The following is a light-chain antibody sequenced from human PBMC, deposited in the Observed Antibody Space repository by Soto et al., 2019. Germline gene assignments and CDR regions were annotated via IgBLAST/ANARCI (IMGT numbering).Light chain of an antibody. CDR2: GAS. Sequence: EIVLTQSPGTLSLSPGERATLSCRASQSINNRYLAWYQQKPGQAPRLLIYGASSRATGIPDRFSGSGSGRDFTLTISRLEAEDFAVYYCQQFGSSPGFTFGHGTKVDMK. CDR3: QQFGSSPGFT. J-gene: IGKJ3*01. V-gene: IGKV3-20*01. CDR1: QSINNRY.